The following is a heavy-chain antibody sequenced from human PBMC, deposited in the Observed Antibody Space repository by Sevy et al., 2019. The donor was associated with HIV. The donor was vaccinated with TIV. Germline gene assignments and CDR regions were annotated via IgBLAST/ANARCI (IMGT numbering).Heavy chain of an antibody. V-gene: IGHV3-23*01. CDR2: ISGSADAT. J-gene: IGHJ4*02. CDR1: GFTFSNYA. CDR3: VKEVSQYSYSDY. Sequence: GGSLRLACAASGFTFSNYAMSWVRQTPGKGLEWVSAISGSADATYYTDSVKGRFTISGDNSKNTVYLQMNSLRAEDTAVYYCVKEVSQYSYSDYWGQGTLVTVSS. D-gene: IGHD5-18*01.